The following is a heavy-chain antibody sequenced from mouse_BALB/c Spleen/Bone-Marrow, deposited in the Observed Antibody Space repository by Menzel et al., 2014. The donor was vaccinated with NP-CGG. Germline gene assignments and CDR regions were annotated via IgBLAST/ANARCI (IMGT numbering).Heavy chain of an antibody. CDR3: ASHYYGHYFDY. V-gene: IGHV14-3*02. CDR1: GFNIKDTY. D-gene: IGHD1-2*01. CDR2: IDPANGNT. Sequence: EVQVVESGAELVQPGASVKLSCTASGFNIKDTYMHWVKQRPEQGLEWIGRIDPANGNTKYDPKFQGKATITADTSSNTAYLQLISLTSEDTAVYYCASHYYGHYFDYWGQGTTLTVSS. J-gene: IGHJ2*01.